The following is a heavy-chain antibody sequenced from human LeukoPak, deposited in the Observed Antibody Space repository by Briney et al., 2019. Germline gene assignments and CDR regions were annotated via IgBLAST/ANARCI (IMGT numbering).Heavy chain of an antibody. V-gene: IGHV3-15*01. J-gene: IGHJ4*02. Sequence: GGSLRLSCVVSGFTFSNAWMSWVRQAPGKGLEWVGRIKSKTDGGTTDAAPVKGRFTISRDDSKNTLYLQMNSLKIEDTAVYYCTTDFWSGHRRFDYWGQGTLVTVSS. CDR3: TTDFWSGHRRFDY. CDR2: IKSKTDGGTT. CDR1: GFTFSNAW. D-gene: IGHD3-3*01.